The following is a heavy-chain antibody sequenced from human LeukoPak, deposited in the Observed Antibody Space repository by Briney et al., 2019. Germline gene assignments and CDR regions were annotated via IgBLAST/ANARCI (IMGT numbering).Heavy chain of an antibody. CDR3: AKDDGIPMLRGALDV. CDR2: ISGSGGST. V-gene: IGHV3-23*01. D-gene: IGHD3-10*01. CDR1: GSTFSSYA. J-gene: IGHJ6*02. Sequence: QPGGSLRLSCAASGSTFSSYAMNWVRQAPGKGLEWVSVISGSGGSTYYADSVKGRFTISRDNSKNTLYLQMDSLRAEDTAVYYCAKDDGIPMLRGALDVWGDGTTVTISS.